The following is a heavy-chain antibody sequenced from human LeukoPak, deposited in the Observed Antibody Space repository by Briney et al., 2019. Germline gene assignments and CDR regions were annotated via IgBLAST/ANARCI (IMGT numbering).Heavy chain of an antibody. D-gene: IGHD3-16*02. V-gene: IGHV3-30*18. Sequence: PGRSLRLSCAASGFTFSSYGMHWVRQAPGKGLEWVAVILYDGSNKYYADSVKGRFTISRDNSKNTLYLQMNSLRAEDTAVYYCAKDLSVTFGGVIVPLDYWGQGTLVTVSS. J-gene: IGHJ4*02. CDR2: ILYDGSNK. CDR1: GFTFSSYG. CDR3: AKDLSVTFGGVIVPLDY.